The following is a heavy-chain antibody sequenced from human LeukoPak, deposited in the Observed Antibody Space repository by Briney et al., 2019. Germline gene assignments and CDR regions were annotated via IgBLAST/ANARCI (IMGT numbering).Heavy chain of an antibody. CDR3: ARRALRYFDWSPYYFDY. J-gene: IGHJ4*02. CDR1: GGSISSYY. CDR2: IYTSGST. V-gene: IGHV4-4*07. D-gene: IGHD3-9*01. Sequence: SETLSLTCTVSGGSISSYYWSWIRQPAGKGLEWIGRIYTSGSTNYNPSLKSRVTMSVDTSKNQFSLKLSFVTAADTAVYYGARRALRYFDWSPYYFDYWGQGTLVTVSS.